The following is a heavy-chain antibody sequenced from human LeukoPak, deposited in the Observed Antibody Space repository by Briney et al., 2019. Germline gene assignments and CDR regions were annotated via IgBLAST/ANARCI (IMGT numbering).Heavy chain of an antibody. V-gene: IGHV3-7*01. J-gene: IGHJ4*02. D-gene: IGHD1-26*01. CDR1: GFAFGNYW. CDR3: ARDRSGSYYEGSDY. CDR2: IKRDGSET. Sequence: GGSLRLSCVASGFAFGNYWMNWVRQTPVKGLEWVATIKRDGSETYYVDSVRGRFTISRDNAKNSLYLQMNSLRAEDTAVYYCARDRSGSYYEGSDYWGQGTLVTVSS.